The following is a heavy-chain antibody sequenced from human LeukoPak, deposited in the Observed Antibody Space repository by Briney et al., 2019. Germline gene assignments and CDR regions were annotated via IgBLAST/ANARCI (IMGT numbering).Heavy chain of an antibody. Sequence: PSETLSLTCTVSGGSISSSSYYWGWIRQPPGKGLEWIGSIYYSGSTYYNPSLKSRVTISVDTSKNQFSLKLSSVTAADTAVYYCARRGGRVFGVVIISNWFDPWGQGTLVTVSS. V-gene: IGHV4-39*01. D-gene: IGHD3-3*01. CDR2: IYYSGST. J-gene: IGHJ5*02. CDR3: ARRGGRVFGVVIISNWFDP. CDR1: GGSISSSSYY.